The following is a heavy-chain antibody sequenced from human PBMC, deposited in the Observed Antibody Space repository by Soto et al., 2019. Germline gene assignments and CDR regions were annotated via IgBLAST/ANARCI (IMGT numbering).Heavy chain of an antibody. V-gene: IGHV3-30*18. CDR3: AKDARFWSGYYTTYFDY. D-gene: IGHD3-3*01. J-gene: IGHJ4*02. CDR1: AFSFSSHW. Sequence: PGGSLRLSCAASAFSFSSHWMHWVRQAPGKGLEWVAVISYDGSNKYYADSVKGRFTISRDNSKNTLYLQMNSLRAEDTAVYYCAKDARFWSGYYTTYFDYWGQGTLVTVSS. CDR2: ISYDGSNK.